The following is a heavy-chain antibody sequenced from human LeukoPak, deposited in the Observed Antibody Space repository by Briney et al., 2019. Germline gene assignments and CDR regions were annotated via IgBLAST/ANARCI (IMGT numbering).Heavy chain of an antibody. D-gene: IGHD3-22*01. J-gene: IGHJ3*02. CDR3: ARENYYDSRGRAFDI. CDR2: IYHSGST. Sequence: SETLSLTCAVSGGSISSGGYSWSWIRQPPGKGLEWIGYIYHSGSTYYNPSLKSRVTISVDRSKNQFSLKLSSVTAADTAVYYCARENYYDSRGRAFDIWGQGTMVTVSS. CDR1: GGSISSGGYS. V-gene: IGHV4-30-2*01.